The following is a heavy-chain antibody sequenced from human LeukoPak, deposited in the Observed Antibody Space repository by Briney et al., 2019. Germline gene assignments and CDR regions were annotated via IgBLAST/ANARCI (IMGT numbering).Heavy chain of an antibody. J-gene: IGHJ3*02. D-gene: IGHD3-10*01. CDR2: INVGSGNT. V-gene: IGHV1-3*01. CDR3: ARNRRAVREVIIVDAFDI. Sequence: GASVKVSCRASEYSFSRYALHWVRQAPGQRLEWMGWINVGSGNTEYSEKFQGRVTITRDTSASTVYMELSSLRSEDTAVYYCARNRRAVREVIIVDAFDIWGQGTMVTVSS. CDR1: EYSFSRYA.